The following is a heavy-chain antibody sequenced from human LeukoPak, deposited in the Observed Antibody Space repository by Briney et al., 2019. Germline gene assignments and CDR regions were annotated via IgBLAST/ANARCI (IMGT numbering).Heavy chain of an antibody. J-gene: IGHJ4*02. CDR2: IYSSGST. CDR1: GGSISSYY. Sequence: SETLSLTCTVSGGSISSYYWSWIRQPPGKGLEWIGYIYSSGSTNYNPSLKSRVTIFVDTSKNQFSLKLSSVTAADTAVYCCARRSSTWSFDYWGQGTLVTVSS. CDR3: ARRSSTWSFDY. D-gene: IGHD6-13*01. V-gene: IGHV4-59*08.